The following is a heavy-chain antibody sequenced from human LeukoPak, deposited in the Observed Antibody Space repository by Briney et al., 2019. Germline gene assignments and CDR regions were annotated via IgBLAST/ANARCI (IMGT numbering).Heavy chain of an antibody. CDR3: ARPSSWGNYYYMDV. Sequence: PGGSLRLSCAASGFTFDDYGMSWVRQAPGKGLEWVSGINWNGGSTGYAGSVKGRFTISRDNAKNSLYLQMNSLRAEDTALYYCARPSSWGNYYYMDVWGKGTTVTVSS. D-gene: IGHD2-2*01. CDR2: INWNGGST. CDR1: GFTFDDYG. V-gene: IGHV3-20*04. J-gene: IGHJ6*03.